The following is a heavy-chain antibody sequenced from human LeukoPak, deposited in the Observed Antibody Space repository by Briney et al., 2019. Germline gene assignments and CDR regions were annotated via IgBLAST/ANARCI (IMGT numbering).Heavy chain of an antibody. D-gene: IGHD1-14*01. Sequence: GGSLRLSCAGSGFTFGGYGMHWFRQTPGKGLEWVAVIAYDGSRAFYADSVKGRFTISRDNSKNTMSVQMDDLRAEDTAVYYCTRYNNDHFDYWGQGILVTVSS. J-gene: IGHJ4*02. CDR3: TRYNNDHFDY. V-gene: IGHV3-33*01. CDR2: IAYDGSRA. CDR1: GFTFGGYG.